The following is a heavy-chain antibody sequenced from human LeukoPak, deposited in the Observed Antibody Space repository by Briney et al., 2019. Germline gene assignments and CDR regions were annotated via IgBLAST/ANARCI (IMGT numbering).Heavy chain of an antibody. CDR1: GFTFSNYD. Sequence: GGSLRLSCAASGFTFSNYDMHWVRQAAGKGLEWVSGIGTAGDTYYPGSVKGRFTVSRENAKNSLYLHMNSLSAGDTAVYYCASSPAYSSSWYAIDNWGQGTLVTVSS. V-gene: IGHV3-13*01. J-gene: IGHJ4*02. CDR3: ASSPAYSSSWYAIDN. D-gene: IGHD6-13*01. CDR2: IGTAGDT.